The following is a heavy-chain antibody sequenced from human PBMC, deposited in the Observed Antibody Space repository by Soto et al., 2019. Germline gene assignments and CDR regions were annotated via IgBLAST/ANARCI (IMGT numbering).Heavy chain of an antibody. D-gene: IGHD1-20*01. CDR3: AKDAAHNHASYYFDY. J-gene: IGHJ4*02. V-gene: IGHV3-30*18. CDR2: ISYDGSNK. CDR1: GFTFSSYG. Sequence: QVQLVESGGGVVQPGRSLRLSCAASGFTFSSYGMHWVRQAPGKGLEWVAVISYDGSNKYYADSVKGRFTISRDNSKNTLYLQMNSLRAEDTDVYYCAKDAAHNHASYYFDYWGQGTLVTVSS.